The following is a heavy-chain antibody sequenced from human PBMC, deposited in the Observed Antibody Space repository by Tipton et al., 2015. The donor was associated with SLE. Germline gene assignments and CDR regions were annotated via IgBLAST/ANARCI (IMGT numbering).Heavy chain of an antibody. Sequence: LRLSCTVSGGSISSYYWSWIRQPPGKGLEWIGYIYYSGSTNYNPSLKSRVTISVDTSKNQFSLKLSSGTAADTAVYYCARWAGPTVSFDYWGQGTLVTVPS. CDR1: GGSISSYY. V-gene: IGHV4-59*01. CDR3: ARWAGPTVSFDY. J-gene: IGHJ4*02. D-gene: IGHD4-11*01. CDR2: IYYSGST.